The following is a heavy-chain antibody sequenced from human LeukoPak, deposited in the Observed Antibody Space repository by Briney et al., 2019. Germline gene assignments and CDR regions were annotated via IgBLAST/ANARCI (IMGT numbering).Heavy chain of an antibody. CDR3: PRDLDYYVFRSLSH. Sequence: ASVKVSCKASGYTLTNYGINWVRQAPGQGLEWMGWISTYIGNTNYAQNLQGRVTMTTDTSTGTVYMELKNLNSDDTAVYLFPRDLDYYVFRSLSHWGLGTLVTVSS. CDR1: GYTLTNYG. V-gene: IGHV1-18*01. CDR2: ISTYIGNT. J-gene: IGHJ4*02. D-gene: IGHD3-3*01.